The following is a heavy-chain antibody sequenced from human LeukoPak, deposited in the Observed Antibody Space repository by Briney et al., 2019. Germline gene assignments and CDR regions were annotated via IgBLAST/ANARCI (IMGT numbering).Heavy chain of an antibody. D-gene: IGHD3-22*01. CDR3: AKVLSYYDSSGYLDSDY. V-gene: IGHV3-30*18. J-gene: IGHJ4*02. Sequence: GGSLRLSCAASGFDFSAFGMNWVRQAPGKGLEWVAVISYDGSQKYYADSVKGRFTISRDNSKNTLYLQMNSLRAEDTAVYYCAKVLSYYDSSGYLDSDYWGQGTLVTVSS. CDR1: GFDFSAFG. CDR2: ISYDGSQK.